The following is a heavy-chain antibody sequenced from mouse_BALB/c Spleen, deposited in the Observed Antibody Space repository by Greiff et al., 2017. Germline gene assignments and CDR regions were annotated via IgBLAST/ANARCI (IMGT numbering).Heavy chain of an antibody. D-gene: IGHD2-10*02. V-gene: IGHV1-20*02. CDR2: INPYNGDT. CDR3: ARWGYGNYYAMDY. J-gene: IGHJ4*01. CDR1: GYSFTGYF. Sequence: EVQLKQSGPELVKPGASVKISCKASGYSFTGYFMNWVMQSHGKSLEWIGRINPYNGDTFYNQKFKGKATLTVDKSSSTAHMELRSLASEDSAVYYCARWGYGNYYAMDYWGQGTSVTVSS.